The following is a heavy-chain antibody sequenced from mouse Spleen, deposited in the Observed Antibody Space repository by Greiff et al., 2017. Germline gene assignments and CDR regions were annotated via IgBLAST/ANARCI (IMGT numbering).Heavy chain of an antibody. D-gene: IGHD4-1*01. Sequence: QVQLKQSGAELVRPGASVTLSCKASGYTFTDYEMHWVKQTPVHGLEWIGAIDPETGGTAYNQKFKGKAILTADKSSSTAYMELRSLTSEDSAVYYCTRSGTWGDYWGQGTTLTVSS. J-gene: IGHJ2*01. V-gene: IGHV1-15*01. CDR2: IDPETGGT. CDR3: TRSGTWGDY. CDR1: GYTFTDYE.